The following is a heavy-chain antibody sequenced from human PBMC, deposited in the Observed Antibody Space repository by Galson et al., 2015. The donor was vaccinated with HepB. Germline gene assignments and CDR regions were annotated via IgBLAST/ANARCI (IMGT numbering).Heavy chain of an antibody. CDR1: GSTFTSYV. CDR3: AIIAAAANFDY. J-gene: IGHJ4*02. V-gene: IGHV1-8*01. CDR2: MNPNSGNT. D-gene: IGHD6-13*01. Sequence: SVTVSCKASGSTFTSYVINWVRQATGQGLEWMGWMNPNSGNTGYAQKFQGRVTMTRNTSISTAYMELSSLRSEDTAVYYCAIIAAAANFDYWGQGTLVTVSS.